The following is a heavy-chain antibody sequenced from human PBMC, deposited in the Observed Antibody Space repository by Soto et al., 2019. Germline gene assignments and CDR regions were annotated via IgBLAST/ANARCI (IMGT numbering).Heavy chain of an antibody. CDR1: GGSISSGDYY. Sequence: PSETLSLTCTVSGGSISSGDYYWSWIRQPPGKGLEWIGYIYYSGSTYYNPSLKSRVTISVDTSKNQFSLKLSSVTAADTAVYYCARKSIAARPFDYWGQGTLVTVSS. V-gene: IGHV4-30-4*01. J-gene: IGHJ4*02. CDR3: ARKSIAARPFDY. D-gene: IGHD6-6*01. CDR2: IYYSGST.